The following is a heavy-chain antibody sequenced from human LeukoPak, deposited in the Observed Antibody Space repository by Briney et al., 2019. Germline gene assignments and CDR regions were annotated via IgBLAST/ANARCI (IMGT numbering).Heavy chain of an antibody. CDR2: ISGSGDTT. CDR3: AKEPTYYDFWSGYARDY. CDR1: GITFNTYA. V-gene: IGHV3-23*01. D-gene: IGHD3-3*01. J-gene: IGHJ4*02. Sequence: GGSLRLSCAASGITFNTYAMSWVRQAPGKGLEWVSAISGSGDTTYYADSVKGRFTISRDNSKNTLYLQMNSLRAEDTAVYYCAKEPTYYDFWSGYARDYWGQGTLVTVSS.